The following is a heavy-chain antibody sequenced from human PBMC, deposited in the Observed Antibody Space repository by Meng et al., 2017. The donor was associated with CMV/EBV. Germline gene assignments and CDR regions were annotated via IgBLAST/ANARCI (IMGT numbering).Heavy chain of an antibody. D-gene: IGHD3-3*01. J-gene: IGHJ4*02. V-gene: IGHV3-15*01. Sequence: GESLKISCAASGFTFSNAWMSWVRQAPGKGLEWVGRIKSKTDGGTTDYAAPVKGRFTISRDDSKNTLYLQMNSLRAEDTAVYYCARVSDFWTEGGLDYWGQGTLVTVSS. CDR2: IKSKTDGGTT. CDR3: ARVSDFWTEGGLDY. CDR1: GFTFSNAW.